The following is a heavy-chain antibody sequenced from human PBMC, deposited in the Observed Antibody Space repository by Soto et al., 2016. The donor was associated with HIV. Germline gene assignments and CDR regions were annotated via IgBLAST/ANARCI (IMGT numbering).Heavy chain of an antibody. Sequence: EVQLLESGGGLVQPGGSLRLSCAASGFTFSSYAMSWVRQAPGKGLEWVSAISGSGGSTYYADSVKGRFTISRDNSKNTLYLQMNSLRAEDTAVYYCAKDNYYDSSQGATREDYWGQGTLVTVSS. V-gene: IGHV3-23*01. CDR1: GFTFSSYA. D-gene: IGHD3-22*01. CDR2: ISGSGGST. CDR3: AKDNYYDSSQGATREDY. J-gene: IGHJ4*02.